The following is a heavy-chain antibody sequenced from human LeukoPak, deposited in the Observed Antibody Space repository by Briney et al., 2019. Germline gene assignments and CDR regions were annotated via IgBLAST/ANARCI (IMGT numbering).Heavy chain of an antibody. J-gene: IGHJ4*02. CDR1: GFTFSSYA. CDR2: IRYDGSNK. V-gene: IGHV3-30*02. Sequence: TGGSLRLSCPASGFTFSSYAMHWVRQAPGKGLEWVAFIRYDGSNKYYSDSVKGRFTISRDNSKNTLYLQMNSLRAEDTAVYYCAKDRDSYGYYPYYFDYWGQGTLVTVSS. D-gene: IGHD3-22*01. CDR3: AKDRDSYGYYPYYFDY.